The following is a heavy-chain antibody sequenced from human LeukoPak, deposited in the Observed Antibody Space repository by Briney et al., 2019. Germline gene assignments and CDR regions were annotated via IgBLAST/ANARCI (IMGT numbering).Heavy chain of an antibody. CDR2: INADNAGT. J-gene: IGHJ4*02. V-gene: IGHV1-2*02. CDR1: GYTFTNYY. CDR3: VRLLAEGNY. D-gene: IGHD2-15*01. Sequence: ASVKVSCKASGYTFTNYYIHWVRQAPGQGLEWMGWINADNAGTNYAQKFQGRVTMTRDTSISTAYMELSSLRSDDTAVYYCVRLLAEGNYWGQGTQVTVSS.